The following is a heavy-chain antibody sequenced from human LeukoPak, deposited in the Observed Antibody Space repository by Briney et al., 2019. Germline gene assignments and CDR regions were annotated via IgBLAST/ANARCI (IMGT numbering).Heavy chain of an antibody. D-gene: IGHD6-13*01. CDR3: ARLTAAGMDYYMDV. J-gene: IGHJ6*03. CDR1: GFTFSSYE. V-gene: IGHV3-48*03. CDR2: IGSSGATI. Sequence: GGSLRLSCAASGFTFSSYEMNWVRQASGKGMEWVSYIGSSGATIYYARSVKGRFTVSRDNAKNSLHLQMNSLRAEDTAIYYCARLTAAGMDYYMDVWGKGTTVTVSS.